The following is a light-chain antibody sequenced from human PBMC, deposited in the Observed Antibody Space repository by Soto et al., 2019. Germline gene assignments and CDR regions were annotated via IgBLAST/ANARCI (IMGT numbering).Light chain of an antibody. CDR3: QQSYSTPRT. Sequence: DLPMTQSPSSLSASIGDRANITCRASQSIDNYVNWYQQKPGKAPKVLIYAASSLQSGVPSRFSGTGSGTDFTLTISSLQPEDFATYYCQQSYSTPRTFGPGTKVDLK. V-gene: IGKV1-39*01. CDR2: AAS. CDR1: QSIDNY. J-gene: IGKJ3*01.